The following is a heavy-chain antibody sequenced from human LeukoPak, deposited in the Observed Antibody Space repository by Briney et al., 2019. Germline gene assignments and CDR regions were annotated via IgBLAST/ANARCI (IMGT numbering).Heavy chain of an antibody. CDR1: GGSISSYY. D-gene: IGHD6-6*01. Sequence: PSETLSLTCTVSGGSISSYYWSWIRRPPGKGLEWIGYIYYSGSTNYNPSLKSRVTISVDTSKNQFSLKLSSVTAADTAVYYCARQSTAARPDYWGQGTLVTVSS. J-gene: IGHJ4*02. V-gene: IGHV4-59*08. CDR2: IYYSGST. CDR3: ARQSTAARPDY.